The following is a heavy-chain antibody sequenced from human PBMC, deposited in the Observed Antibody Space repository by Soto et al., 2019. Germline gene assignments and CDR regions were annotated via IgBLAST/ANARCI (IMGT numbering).Heavy chain of an antibody. J-gene: IGHJ6*02. D-gene: IGHD4-4*01. Sequence: ASVKVSCKASGYTFTGYYMHWVRQAPGQGLEWMGWINPNSGGTTYAQKFQGWVTMTRDTSISTAYMELSRLRSDDTAVYYCARTPLNDYSNYGSTYYDGMDVWGQGTTVTVSS. V-gene: IGHV1-2*04. CDR3: ARTPLNDYSNYGSTYYDGMDV. CDR1: GYTFTGYY. CDR2: INPNSGGT.